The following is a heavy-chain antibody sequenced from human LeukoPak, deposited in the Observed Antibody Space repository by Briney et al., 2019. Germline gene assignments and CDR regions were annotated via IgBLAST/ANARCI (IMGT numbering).Heavy chain of an antibody. CDR3: AKMSSGYYFTLEYFQH. V-gene: IGHV3-23*01. CDR1: GFSFSSYA. Sequence: QPGGPLRLSCAASGFSFSSYAMSWVGPAPGKGLEWVSDSSGSGGSTYYADSGKGRFTISRHKSKNTLYLQMNSLRAEDTAVYYCAKMSSGYYFTLEYFQHWGQGTLVTVSS. J-gene: IGHJ1*01. CDR2: SSGSGGST. D-gene: IGHD3-22*01.